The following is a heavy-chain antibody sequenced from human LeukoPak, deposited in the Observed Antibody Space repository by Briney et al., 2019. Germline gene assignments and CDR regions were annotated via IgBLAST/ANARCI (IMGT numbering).Heavy chain of an antibody. V-gene: IGHV4-30-2*01. CDR3: ARVFYDSSGYYSDY. Sequence: PSQTLSLTCAVSGGSISSGGYSWSWIRQPPGKGLEWIGYIYHSGSTYYNPSLKSRVTISVDRSKNQFSLKLSSVTAADTAVYYCARVFYDSSGYYSDYWGQGTLVTVSS. CDR1: GGSISSGGYS. J-gene: IGHJ4*02. CDR2: IYHSGST. D-gene: IGHD3-22*01.